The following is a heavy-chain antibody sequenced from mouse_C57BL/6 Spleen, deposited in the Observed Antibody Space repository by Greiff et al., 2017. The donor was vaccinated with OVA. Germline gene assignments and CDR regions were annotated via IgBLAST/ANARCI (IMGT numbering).Heavy chain of an antibody. CDR2: IHPNSGST. CDR1: GYTFTSYW. D-gene: IGHD2-3*01. Sequence: QVQLQQPGAELVKPGASVKLSCKASGYTFTSYWMHWVKQRPGQGLEWIGMIHPNSGSTNYNEKFKSKATLTVDKSASTAYMQLSSLTSEDSAVYYCARSGYDGYDVDWGQGTTLTVAS. CDR3: ARSGYDGYDVD. V-gene: IGHV1-64*01. J-gene: IGHJ2*01.